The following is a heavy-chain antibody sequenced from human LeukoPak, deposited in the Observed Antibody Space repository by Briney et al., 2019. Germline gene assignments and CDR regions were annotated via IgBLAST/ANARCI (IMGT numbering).Heavy chain of an antibody. CDR1: GFTFSDHY. J-gene: IGHJ6*02. V-gene: IGHV3-11*05. CDR3: ARGHYGLDV. Sequence: PGGSLRLSCAASGFTFSDHYMSWIRQAPGKGLEWVPYISTTSSHTDYADSVKGRFTISRDDAKDSLFLQMNSLRAEDTAVYYCARGHYGLDVWGQGTTVTVSS. CDR2: ISTTSSHT.